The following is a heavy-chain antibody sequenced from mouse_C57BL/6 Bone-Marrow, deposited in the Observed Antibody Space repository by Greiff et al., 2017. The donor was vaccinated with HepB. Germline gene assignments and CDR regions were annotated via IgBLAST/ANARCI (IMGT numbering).Heavy chain of an antibody. CDR2: INPGSGGT. CDR3: ARKGFYYGSPYYFDY. Sequence: QVQLKQSGAELVRPGTSVKVSCKASGYAFTNYLIEWVKQRPGQGLEWIGVINPGSGGTNYNEKFKGKATLTADKSSSTAYMQLSSLTSEDSAVYFCARKGFYYGSPYYFDYWGQGTTLTVSS. D-gene: IGHD1-1*01. J-gene: IGHJ2*01. V-gene: IGHV1-54*01. CDR1: GYAFTNYL.